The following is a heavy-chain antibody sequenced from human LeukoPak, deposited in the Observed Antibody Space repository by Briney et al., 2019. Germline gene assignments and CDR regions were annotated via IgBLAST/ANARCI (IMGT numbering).Heavy chain of an antibody. CDR2: IKQDGSEK. V-gene: IGHV3-7*01. CDR1: GFTCSSYW. D-gene: IGHD3-3*01. CDR3: ARDLYYDFWSGYYTDY. J-gene: IGHJ4*02. Sequence: PGGSLRLSCAASGFTCSSYWMSWVRQAPGKGLEWVANIKQDGSEKYYVDSVKGRFTISRDNGKNSLSLQMNSLRAEDTAVYYCARDLYYDFWSGYYTDYWGQGTLVTVSS.